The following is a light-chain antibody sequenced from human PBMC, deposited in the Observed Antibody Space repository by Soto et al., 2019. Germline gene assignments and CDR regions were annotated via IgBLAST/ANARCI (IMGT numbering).Light chain of an antibody. CDR1: SSDVGGYNY. J-gene: IGLJ3*02. CDR2: EVT. Sequence: QSALTQPASVSGSPGQSITISCTGTSSDVGGYNYVSWYQQHPGKAPKLMIYEVTNRPSGVSNRFSGSKSGNTASLTISGLQAEDEADYYCSSYRRSSTHWVFGGGTKVTVL. V-gene: IGLV2-14*01. CDR3: SSYRRSSTHWV.